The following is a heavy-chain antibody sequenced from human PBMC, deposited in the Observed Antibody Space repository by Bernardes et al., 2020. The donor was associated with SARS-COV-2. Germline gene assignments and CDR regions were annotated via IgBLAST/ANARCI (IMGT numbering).Heavy chain of an antibody. CDR2: IYYSGST. Sequence: SETLSLTCTVSGDSISSGDYYWSWVRQPPEKGLEWIGCIYYSGSTFYNPSLKSRVTISTDRSKNQFSLKLSSVTAADTAVYYCAVASPYKWFDPWGQGTLVTVSS. CDR1: GDSISSGDYY. CDR3: AVASPYKWFDP. J-gene: IGHJ5*02. D-gene: IGHD5-12*01. V-gene: IGHV4-30-4*02.